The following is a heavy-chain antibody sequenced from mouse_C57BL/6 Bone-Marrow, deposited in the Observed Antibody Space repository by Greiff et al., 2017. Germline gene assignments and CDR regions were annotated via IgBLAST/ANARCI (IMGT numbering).Heavy chain of an antibody. D-gene: IGHD1-1*01. V-gene: IGHV3-6*01. CDR3: ARNYGSSFTAGFAY. CDR2: ISYDGSN. Sequence: EVQRVESGPGLVKPSQSLSLTCSVTGYSITSGYYWNWIRQFPGNKLEWMGYISYDGSNNYNPSLKNRISITRDTSKNQFFLKLNSVTTEDTATYYCARNYGSSFTAGFAYWGQGTLVTVSA. J-gene: IGHJ3*01. CDR1: GYSITSGYY.